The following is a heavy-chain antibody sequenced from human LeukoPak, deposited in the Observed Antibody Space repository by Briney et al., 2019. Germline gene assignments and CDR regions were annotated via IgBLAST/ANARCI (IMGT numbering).Heavy chain of an antibody. Sequence: PGGSLRLSCAASGLTFSDYYMSWIRQAPGKGLEWVSYISSSRSTIYYADSVKGRFTISRDNAKNSLYLQMNSLRAEDTAVYYCARRNYYDSSGYFTPFDYWGQGTLVTVSS. V-gene: IGHV3-11*01. CDR3: ARRNYYDSSGYFTPFDY. CDR2: ISSSRSTI. CDR1: GLTFSDYY. J-gene: IGHJ4*02. D-gene: IGHD3-22*01.